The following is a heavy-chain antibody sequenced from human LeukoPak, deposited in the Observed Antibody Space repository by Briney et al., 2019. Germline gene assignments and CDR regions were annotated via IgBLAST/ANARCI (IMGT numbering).Heavy chain of an antibody. D-gene: IGHD3-22*01. Sequence: GGSLRLSCAASGFTFDDYAMHWVRQAPGKGLEWVAGINWNSGSIAYADSVKGRFTISRDNSMNTLYLQMNSLRAEDTALYYCAKDSPMTINYYDSSGSPDAFDIWGQGTMVTVSS. J-gene: IGHJ3*02. CDR3: AKDSPMTINYYDSSGSPDAFDI. V-gene: IGHV3-9*01. CDR2: INWNSGSI. CDR1: GFTFDDYA.